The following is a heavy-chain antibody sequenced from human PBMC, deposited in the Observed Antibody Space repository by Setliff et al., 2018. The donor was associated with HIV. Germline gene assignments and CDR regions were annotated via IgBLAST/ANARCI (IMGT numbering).Heavy chain of an antibody. CDR2: ISSSSSYI. CDR1: GFTFSSYS. Sequence: GSLRLSCAASGFTFSSYSMNWVRQAPGKGLEWVSSISSSSSYIYYADSVKGRFTISRDNSKNTLYLEMNSLRAEDTAIYYCARDVTVRLSVEYYFDYWGQGTLVTVSS. V-gene: IGHV3-21*01. J-gene: IGHJ4*02. D-gene: IGHD2-15*01. CDR3: ARDVTVRLSVEYYFDY.